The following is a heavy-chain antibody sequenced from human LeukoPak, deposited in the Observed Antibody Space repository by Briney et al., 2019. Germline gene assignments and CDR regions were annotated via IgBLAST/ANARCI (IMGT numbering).Heavy chain of an antibody. V-gene: IGHV3-13*04. CDR1: GFTFSSYD. J-gene: IGHJ6*02. Sequence: PGGSLRLSCAAAGFTFSSYDMHWVRQATGKGLEWVSAIGTAGDTYYPGSVKGRFTISRENAKNSLYLQMNSLRAGDTAVYYCARGARMGGMDVWGQGTPVTVSS. CDR2: IGTAGDT. CDR3: ARGARMGGMDV. D-gene: IGHD3-16*01.